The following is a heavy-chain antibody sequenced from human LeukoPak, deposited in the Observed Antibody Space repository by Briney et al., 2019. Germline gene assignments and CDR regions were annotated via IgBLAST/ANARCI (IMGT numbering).Heavy chain of an antibody. CDR3: ARGGAGGGYFPT. Sequence: GGSLRLSCVASGFSFSSSTMSWVRQAAGRGLEWVAKMKEDGSDENYVDSVKGRFTISRDNARNSSHLQMNSLRAEDTAVYFCARGGAGGGYFPTWGQGILVIVSS. D-gene: IGHD3-16*01. CDR2: MKEDGSDE. J-gene: IGHJ1*01. V-gene: IGHV3-7*01. CDR1: GFSFSSST.